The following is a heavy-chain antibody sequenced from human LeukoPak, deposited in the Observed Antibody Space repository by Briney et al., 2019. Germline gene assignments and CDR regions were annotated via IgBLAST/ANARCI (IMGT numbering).Heavy chain of an antibody. V-gene: IGHV3-49*04. CDR2: VRSKAYGGTT. J-gene: IGHJ4*02. CDR1: GFTFGDYA. CDR3: TTYSYGPN. Sequence: GGSLRLSCTASGFTFGDYAMGWVRQSPGKGLEWVGFVRSKAYGGTTEYAASVKGRFTISRDDSKNTLYLQMNSLKTEDTAVYYCTTYSYGPNWGQGTLVTVSS. D-gene: IGHD5-18*01.